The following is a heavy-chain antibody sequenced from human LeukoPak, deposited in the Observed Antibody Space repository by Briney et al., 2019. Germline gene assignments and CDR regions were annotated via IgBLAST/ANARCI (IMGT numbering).Heavy chain of an antibody. D-gene: IGHD6-13*01. CDR3: ARHETSSSWTSSFDY. Sequence: SETLSLTCTVSGGSISTYYWSWIRQPPGKGLEWIGYIYYSGSTNYNPSLKSRVTISVDTSNNQFSLRLSSVTAADTAVYYCARHETSSSWTSSFDYWGQGTLATVSS. CDR2: IYYSGST. J-gene: IGHJ4*02. CDR1: GGSISTYY. V-gene: IGHV4-59*08.